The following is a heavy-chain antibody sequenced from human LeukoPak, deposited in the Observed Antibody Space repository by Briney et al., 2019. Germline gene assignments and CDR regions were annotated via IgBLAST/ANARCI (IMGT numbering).Heavy chain of an antibody. J-gene: IGHJ4*02. CDR3: AKETYYDFWSGYYTGTHDGY. D-gene: IGHD3-3*01. V-gene: IGHV3-30*02. Sequence: GGSLRLSCAASGFTFSRHGMHWVRQAPGKGLEWLAFVRYDGSNKYYADSVKGRFTISRDNSKNTLYLQMNSLRAEDTAVYYCAKETYYDFWSGYYTGTHDGYWGQGTLVTVSS. CDR1: GFTFSRHG. CDR2: VRYDGSNK.